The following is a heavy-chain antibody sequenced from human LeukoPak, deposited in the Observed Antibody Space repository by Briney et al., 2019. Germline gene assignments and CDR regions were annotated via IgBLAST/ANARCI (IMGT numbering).Heavy chain of an antibody. J-gene: IGHJ4*02. D-gene: IGHD6-13*01. CDR2: ISSSSSYI. Sequence: GGSLRLSCAASGFTFSSYSMNGVRQAPGKGLEWVSSISSSSSYIYYADSVKGRFTISRDNAKNSLYLQMNSLRAEDTAVYYCARDGYSSSWYLNWGQGTLVTVSS. CDR1: GFTFSSYS. V-gene: IGHV3-21*01. CDR3: ARDGYSSSWYLN.